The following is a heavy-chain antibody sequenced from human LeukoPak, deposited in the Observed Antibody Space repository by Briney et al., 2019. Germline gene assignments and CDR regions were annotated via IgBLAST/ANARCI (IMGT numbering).Heavy chain of an antibody. CDR3: VRDGDHWDFDY. V-gene: IGHV3-21*01. J-gene: IGHJ4*02. Sequence: GGSLRLPCAASGFTFSSYSMNWVRQAPGKGLEWVSSISSSSSYIYYADSVKGRFTISRDNAKNTLYLQMNSLRAEDTAVYYCVRDGDHWDFDYWGQGTPVTVSS. CDR1: GFTFSSYS. CDR2: ISSSSSYI. D-gene: IGHD3-16*01.